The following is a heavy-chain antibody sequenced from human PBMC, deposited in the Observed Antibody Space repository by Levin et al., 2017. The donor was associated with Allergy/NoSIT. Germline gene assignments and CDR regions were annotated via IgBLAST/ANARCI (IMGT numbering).Heavy chain of an antibody. CDR1: GFTFSDYY. Sequence: GGSLRLSCAASGFTFSDYYMSWIRQAPGKGLEWVSYISSSGSTIYYADSVKGRFTISRDNAKNSLYLQMNSLRAEDTAVYYCARYTVTTIHYDYDGMDVWGQGTTVTVSS. J-gene: IGHJ6*02. CDR3: ARYTVTTIHYDYDGMDV. V-gene: IGHV3-11*01. D-gene: IGHD4-11*01. CDR2: ISSSGSTI.